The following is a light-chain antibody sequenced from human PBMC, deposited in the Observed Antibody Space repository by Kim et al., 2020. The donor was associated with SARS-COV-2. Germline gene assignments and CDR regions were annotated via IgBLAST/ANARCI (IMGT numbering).Light chain of an antibody. CDR1: SSDVGGYNY. J-gene: IGLJ3*02. Sequence: QSITNSCTVTSSDVGGYNYVSWYQQHPGKAPKLMIYDVSNRPSGVSNRFSGSKSGNTASLTISGLQAEDEADYYCSSYTSSSTPWVFGGGAKLTVL. V-gene: IGLV2-14*03. CDR2: DVS. CDR3: SSYTSSSTPWV.